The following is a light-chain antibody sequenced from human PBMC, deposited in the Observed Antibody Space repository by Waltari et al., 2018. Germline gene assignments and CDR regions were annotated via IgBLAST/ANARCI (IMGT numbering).Light chain of an antibody. J-gene: IGLJ2*01. Sequence: QSVLTQPPSVSAAPGQKVTIPCSGSPPNIGNNYVSWYQQFPGTAPKLLIYENNKRPSGTPDRFSGSKSGTSATLDIHGLQTGDEANYYCGTWDSSLSVGVLGGGTKVTVL. V-gene: IGLV1-51*01. CDR1: PPNIGNNY. CDR2: ENN. CDR3: GTWDSSLSVGV.